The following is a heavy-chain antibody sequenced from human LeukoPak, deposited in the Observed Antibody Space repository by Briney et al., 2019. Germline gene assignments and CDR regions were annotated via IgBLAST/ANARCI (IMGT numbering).Heavy chain of an antibody. Sequence: GGPLRLSCAASGFTVNSKYMSWVRQAPGKGLEWVSVIYGGGNTYYADSVKGRFTLSRDTSKNALYLQMNSLRAEDTAVYYCARDLVGGGYGMDVWGQGTTVIVSS. V-gene: IGHV3-53*01. J-gene: IGHJ6*02. CDR1: GFTVNSKY. CDR3: ARDLVGGGYGMDV. CDR2: IYGGGNT. D-gene: IGHD3-10*01.